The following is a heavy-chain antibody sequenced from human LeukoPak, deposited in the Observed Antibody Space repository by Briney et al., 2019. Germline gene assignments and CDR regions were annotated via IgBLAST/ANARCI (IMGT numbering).Heavy chain of an antibody. CDR1: GFTVSSNY. CDR2: IYSGGST. CDR3: ARADYYDSSGYLGAFDI. Sequence: GGSLRLSCAASGFTVSSNYMSWVRQAPGKGLEWVSVIYSGGSTYYADSVKGRFTISRDNSKNTLYLQMNSLRAEDTAVYYCARADYYDSSGYLGAFDIWGQGTMVAVSS. D-gene: IGHD3-22*01. J-gene: IGHJ3*02. V-gene: IGHV3-66*02.